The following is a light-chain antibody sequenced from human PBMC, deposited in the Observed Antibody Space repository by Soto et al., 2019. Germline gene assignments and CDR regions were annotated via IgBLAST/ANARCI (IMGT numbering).Light chain of an antibody. Sequence: QSVLTQPRSVSGSPGQSVTISCTGTSSDVGGYNYVSWYQQHPGKAPKLMIYDVSKRPSGVPDRFSGSKSGNTASLTISGLQDEDEADYYCCSYAGNYYVFGTGTKLTVL. CDR3: CSYAGNYYV. CDR1: SSDVGGYNY. V-gene: IGLV2-11*01. CDR2: DVS. J-gene: IGLJ1*01.